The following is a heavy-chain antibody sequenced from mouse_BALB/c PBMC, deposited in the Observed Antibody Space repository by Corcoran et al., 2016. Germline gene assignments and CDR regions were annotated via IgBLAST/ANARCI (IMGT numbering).Heavy chain of an antibody. V-gene: IGHV14-3*02. Sequence: EVQLQQSGAELVKPGASVKLSCTASGFNIKDTYMHWVKQRPEQGLEWIGRIDPANGNTKYDPKFQGKATITADTSSNTAYLQLSSLTSEDTAVYYCARWLLLYAMDYWRQGTSVTVSS. CDR2: IDPANGNT. D-gene: IGHD2-3*01. CDR3: ARWLLLYAMDY. CDR1: GFNIKDTY. J-gene: IGHJ4*01.